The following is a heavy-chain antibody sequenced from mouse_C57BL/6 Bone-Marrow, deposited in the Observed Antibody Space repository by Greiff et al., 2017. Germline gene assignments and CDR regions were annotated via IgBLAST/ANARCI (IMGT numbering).Heavy chain of an antibody. V-gene: IGHV14-4*01. CDR1: GFNIKDDY. CDR3: TALISTVVATPYWYFDV. J-gene: IGHJ1*03. CDR2: IDPENGDT. Sequence: VQLQQSGAELVRPGASVKLSCTASGFNIKDDYMHWVKQRPEQGLEWIGWIDPENGDTEYASKFQGKATITADTSSNTAYLQLSSLTSEDTAVYYCTALISTVVATPYWYFDVWGTGTTLTVSS. D-gene: IGHD1-1*01.